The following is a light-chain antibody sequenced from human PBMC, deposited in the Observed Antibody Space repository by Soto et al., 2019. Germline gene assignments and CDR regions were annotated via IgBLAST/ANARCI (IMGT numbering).Light chain of an antibody. J-gene: IGLJ1*01. CDR1: SSDVGGYNY. CDR2: EVS. V-gene: IGLV2-8*01. Sequence: QPALTQPPSASGSPGQSGTISCTGTSSDVGGYNYVSWYQQHPGKAPKLMIYEVSKRPSGVPDRFSGSKSGNTASLTVSGLQAEDEADYYCSSYAGSNNLGVFGTGTKVTVL. CDR3: SSYAGSNNLGV.